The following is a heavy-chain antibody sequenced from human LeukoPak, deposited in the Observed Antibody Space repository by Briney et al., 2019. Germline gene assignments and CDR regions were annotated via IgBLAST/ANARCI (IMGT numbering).Heavy chain of an antibody. V-gene: IGHV1-2*02. CDR3: ATAIVGATTFDY. CDR1: GYTFTGYY. CDR2: INPNSGGT. D-gene: IGHD1-26*01. Sequence: VASVKVSCKASGYTFTGYYMHWVRQAPGQGLEWMGWINPNSGGTNYAQKFQGRVTMTEDTSTDTAYMELSSLRSEDTAVYYCATAIVGATTFDYWGQGTLVTVSS. J-gene: IGHJ4*02.